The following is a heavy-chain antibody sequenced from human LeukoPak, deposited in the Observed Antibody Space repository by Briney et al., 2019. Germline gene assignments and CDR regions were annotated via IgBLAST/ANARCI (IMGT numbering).Heavy chain of an antibody. CDR2: ISGSGGST. CDR1: GFTFSSYA. Sequence: GGSLRLSCGASGFTFSSYAMSWVRQAPGKGLEWVSAISGSGGSTYYADSVKGRFTISRDNSKNTLYLQMNSLRAEDTAVYYCARVVVVAASYLYYYYYYMDVWGKGTTVTVS. D-gene: IGHD2-15*01. J-gene: IGHJ6*03. V-gene: IGHV3-23*01. CDR3: ARVVVVAASYLYYYYYYMDV.